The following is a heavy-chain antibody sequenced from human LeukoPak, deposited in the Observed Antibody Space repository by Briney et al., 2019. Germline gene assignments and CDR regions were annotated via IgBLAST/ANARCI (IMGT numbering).Heavy chain of an antibody. CDR1: GGTFRSYA. D-gene: IGHD3-22*01. CDR3: TTPADSYDSSGQFDY. J-gene: IGHJ4*02. V-gene: IGHV1-69*05. CDR2: INPIFGTA. Sequence: SVKGSCKASGGTFRSYAMRWVGQAPGQGLEWMGWINPIFGTAIYAQKFQGLVTIPTDESTSTDCLELSSLRSEDTAVYYCTTPADSYDSSGQFDYWGQGTLVTVSS.